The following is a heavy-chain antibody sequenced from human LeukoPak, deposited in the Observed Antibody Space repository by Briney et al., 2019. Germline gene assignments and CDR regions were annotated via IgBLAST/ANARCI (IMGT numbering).Heavy chain of an antibody. CDR3: AELGITMIGGV. J-gene: IGHJ6*04. V-gene: IGHV3-7*01. D-gene: IGHD3-10*02. CDR1: GFTLSSYW. CDR2: IKQDGSEK. Sequence: PGGSLRLSCAASGFTLSSYWMSWVRQAPGKGLEWVANIKQDGSEKYYVDSAKGRFTISRDNAKNSLYLQMNRLRVEDTAVYYCAELGITMIGGVWGKGTTVTISS.